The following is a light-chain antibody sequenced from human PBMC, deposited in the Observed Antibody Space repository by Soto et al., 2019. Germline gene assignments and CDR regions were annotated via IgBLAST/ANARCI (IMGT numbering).Light chain of an antibody. CDR2: LNSDGRH. V-gene: IGLV4-69*01. CDR3: QTWGTGIRV. J-gene: IGLJ3*02. CDR1: SGHSTYA. Sequence: QLVLTQSPSASASLGASVKLTCTLSSGHSTYAIAWHQQQPERGPRYLMKLNSDGRHIKGDGIPDRFSGSSFGAERYLTISSLQSEDEADYYCQTWGTGIRVFGGGTKLTVL.